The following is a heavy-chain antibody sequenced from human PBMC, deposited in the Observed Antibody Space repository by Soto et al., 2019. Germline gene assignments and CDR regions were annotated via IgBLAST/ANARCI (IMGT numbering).Heavy chain of an antibody. CDR1: GFTFSSYW. V-gene: IGHV3-74*01. CDR3: VRVAYGDLGG. J-gene: IGHJ4*02. CDR2: IKGDGSDT. D-gene: IGHD4-17*01. Sequence: EVQLVESGGGLVQPGGSLRLSCAASGFTFSSYWMHWVRQAPGKGLVWVSRIKGDGSDTSHADSVKGQFTISRDNAKNTLYLQISNLRAEDTAVYYCVRVAYGDLGGWGQGTLVTVSS.